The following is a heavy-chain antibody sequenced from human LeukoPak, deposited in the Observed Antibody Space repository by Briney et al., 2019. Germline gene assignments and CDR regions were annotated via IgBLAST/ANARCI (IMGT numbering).Heavy chain of an antibody. Sequence: SVKVSCKASGYTFTSYGISWVRQAPGQGLEWMGRIIPILGIANYAQKFQGRVTITADKSTSTAYMELSSLRSEDTAVYYCARGGGDYDILTGYPPFDYWDQGTLVTVSS. V-gene: IGHV1-69*04. D-gene: IGHD3-9*01. CDR1: GYTFTSYG. J-gene: IGHJ4*02. CDR2: IIPILGIA. CDR3: ARGGGDYDILTGYPPFDY.